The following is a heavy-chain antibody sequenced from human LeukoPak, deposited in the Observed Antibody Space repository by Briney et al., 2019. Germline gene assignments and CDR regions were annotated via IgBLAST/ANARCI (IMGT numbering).Heavy chain of an antibody. J-gene: IGHJ4*02. CDR1: GFTFSSYA. Sequence: GGSLRLSCAASGFTFSSYAMHWVRQAPGKGLEWVAVVSYDGSNKVEADSVKGRFTISRDNSKNTLYLQMNSLRAEDTAVYYCAKDKGRYTSGWKEVYYFDCWGQGTLVTVSS. V-gene: IGHV3-30-3*01. D-gene: IGHD6-19*01. CDR2: VSYDGSNK. CDR3: AKDKGRYTSGWKEVYYFDC.